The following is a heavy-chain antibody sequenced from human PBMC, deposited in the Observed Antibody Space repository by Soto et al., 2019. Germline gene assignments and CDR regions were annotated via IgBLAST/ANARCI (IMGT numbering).Heavy chain of an antibody. D-gene: IGHD5-12*01. CDR2: TIPMFGTP. J-gene: IGHJ4*02. CDR1: GVTFNRQD. V-gene: IGHV1-69*13. CDR3: ATSEGRDGYSFDY. Sequence: SVKGSCKASGVTFNRQDMRWVRQAPGQGLEWMGGTIPMFGTPHYAEKFQGRVTIKADESTGTAYLELSSLTSEDTAVYYCATSEGRDGYSFDYWGPGTLVTVSS.